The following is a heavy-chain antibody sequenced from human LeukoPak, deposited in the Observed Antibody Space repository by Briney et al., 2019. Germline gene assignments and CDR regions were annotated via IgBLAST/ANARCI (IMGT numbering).Heavy chain of an antibody. CDR3: FYSSALPPYVRDV. CDR2: IIPILGIA. J-gene: IGHJ6*04. CDR1: GGTFSSYT. Sequence: GASVKVSCKASGGTFSSYTISWVRQAPGQGLEWMGRIIPILGIANYAQKFQGRVTITADKSTSTAYMELSSLRSEDTAVYYCFYSSALPPYVRDVWGKGTTVPVSS. D-gene: IGHD6-19*01. V-gene: IGHV1-69*02.